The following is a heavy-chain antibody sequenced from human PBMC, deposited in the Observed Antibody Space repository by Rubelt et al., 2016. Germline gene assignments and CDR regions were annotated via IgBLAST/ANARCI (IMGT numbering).Heavy chain of an antibody. Sequence: QVQLVQSGAAVKKPGASVKVSSKASGYTFTSYYLHWVRQAPGQGLEWMGIINPSCGSTSSEQKFQGRVTMTRDTSTSTVYMELSSLRSEDTAVYYCARDPGPRGNDYWGQGTLVTVSS. D-gene: IGHD3-10*01. V-gene: IGHV1-46*03. J-gene: IGHJ4*02. CDR1: GYTFTSYY. CDR3: ARDPGPRGNDY. CDR2: INPSCGST.